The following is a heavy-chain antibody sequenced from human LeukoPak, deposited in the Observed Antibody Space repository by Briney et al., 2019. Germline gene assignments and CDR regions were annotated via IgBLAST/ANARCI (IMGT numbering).Heavy chain of an antibody. CDR1: GGSFSGYY. Sequence: SETLSLTCAVYGGSFSGYYWSWIRQPPGKGLEWIGEINHSGSTNYNPSLKSRVTISVDTSKNQFSLKLSSVTAADTAVYYCARALWRQGWFDPWGQGTLVTVSS. V-gene: IGHV4-34*01. CDR3: ARALWRQGWFDP. CDR2: INHSGST. J-gene: IGHJ5*02. D-gene: IGHD2-21*01.